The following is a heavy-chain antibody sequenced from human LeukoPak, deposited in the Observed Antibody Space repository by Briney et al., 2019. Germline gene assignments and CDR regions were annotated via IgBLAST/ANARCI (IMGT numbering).Heavy chain of an antibody. CDR2: ISAYNGNT. Sequence: ASVKVSCKASGYTFTSYGISWVRQAPGQGLEWMGWISAYNGNTNYAQKFQGRVTMTTDTSTSTAYMELRSLRSDDTAVYYCARDPARYSYGSLPEYWGPGTLVTVSS. V-gene: IGHV1-18*01. J-gene: IGHJ4*02. D-gene: IGHD5-18*01. CDR1: GYTFTSYG. CDR3: ARDPARYSYGSLPEY.